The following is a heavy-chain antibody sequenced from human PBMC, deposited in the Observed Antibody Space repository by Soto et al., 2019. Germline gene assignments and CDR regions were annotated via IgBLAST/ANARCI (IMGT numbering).Heavy chain of an antibody. CDR1: GYTFTSCG. V-gene: IGHV1-18*04. D-gene: IGHD2-15*01. CDR2: ISAYNGNT. J-gene: IGHJ6*02. CDR3: ARDLRVVVAATQAYYYYGMDV. Sequence: ASVKVSCKASGYTFTSCGISWVRQAPGQGLEWMGWISAYNGNTNYAQKLQGRVTMTTDTSTSTAYMELRSLRSDDTAVYYCARDLRVVVAATQAYYYYGMDVWGQGTTVTVSS.